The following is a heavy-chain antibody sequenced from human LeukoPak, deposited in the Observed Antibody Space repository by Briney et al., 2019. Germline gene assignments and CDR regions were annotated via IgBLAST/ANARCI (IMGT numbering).Heavy chain of an antibody. J-gene: IGHJ4*02. Sequence: ASVKVSCKASGYTFTSYGISWVRQAPGQGLEWMGWISAYNGNTNYAQKLQGRVTMTTDTSTSIAYMELRSLRSDDTAVYYCARVLVGSRYYDLWSGYYHFDYWGQGTLVTVSS. CDR2: ISAYNGNT. D-gene: IGHD3-3*01. CDR3: ARVLVGSRYYDLWSGYYHFDY. V-gene: IGHV1-18*01. CDR1: GYTFTSYG.